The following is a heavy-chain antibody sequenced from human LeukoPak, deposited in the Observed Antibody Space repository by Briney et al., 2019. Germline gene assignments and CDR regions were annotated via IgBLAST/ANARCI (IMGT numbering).Heavy chain of an antibody. V-gene: IGHV3-30-3*01. J-gene: IGHJ4*02. CDR3: ARDPHSYGYLDY. CDR2: ISYDGSNK. CDR1: GFTFSSYA. D-gene: IGHD5-18*01. Sequence: PGGSLRLSCAASGFTFSSYAMHWVRQAPGKGLEWVAVISYDGSNKYYADSVKGRFTISRDNSKNTLYLQMNSLRAEDTAVYYCARDPHSYGYLDYWGQGTLVTVSS.